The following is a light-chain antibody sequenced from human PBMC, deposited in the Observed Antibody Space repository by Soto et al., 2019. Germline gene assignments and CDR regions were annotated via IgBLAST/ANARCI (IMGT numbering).Light chain of an antibody. CDR3: QPYNNWPWT. Sequence: EIVMTQSPATLSVAPGERATLSCRASQSVSSNLAWYQQKAGQAPRLLIYDASTRATGIPARFSGSWSGTDFTLTISSLQSEDFAVYYCQPYNNWPWTFGQGTKVEIK. CDR2: DAS. V-gene: IGKV3-15*01. CDR1: QSVSSN. J-gene: IGKJ1*01.